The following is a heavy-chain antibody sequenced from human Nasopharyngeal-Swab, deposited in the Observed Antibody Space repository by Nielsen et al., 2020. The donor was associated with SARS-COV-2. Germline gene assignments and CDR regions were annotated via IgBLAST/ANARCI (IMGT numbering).Heavy chain of an antibody. CDR3: ASPYDSNGFHYGLGY. Sequence: GAFLKISCEAYGFSFGDFNMRWIRQAPGKGMEWLADISGSGGVIYYADSAKGRFTISRDNRKKSLYLQMNWLRVEDTAMYFCASPYDSNGFHYGLGYWGQGTLVTVSS. D-gene: IGHD3-22*01. V-gene: IGHV3-11*01. CDR1: GFSFGDFN. J-gene: IGHJ4*02. CDR2: ISGSGGVI.